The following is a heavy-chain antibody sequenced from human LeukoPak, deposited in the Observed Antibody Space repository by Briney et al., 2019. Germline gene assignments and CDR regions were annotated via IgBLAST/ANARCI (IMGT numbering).Heavy chain of an antibody. CDR1: GFTFRSHA. V-gene: IGHV3-23*01. J-gene: IGHJ4*02. CDR3: AKEALRLGESLDY. CDR2: IYENGGTT. Sequence: GGSLRLSCVGSGFTFRSHAMSWVRQAPEKGLEFVSGIYENGGTTYYADSVKGRFTISRDNSKNALYLQMNSLRAEDTAVYYCAKEALRLGESLDYWGQGTLVTVSS. D-gene: IGHD3-10*01.